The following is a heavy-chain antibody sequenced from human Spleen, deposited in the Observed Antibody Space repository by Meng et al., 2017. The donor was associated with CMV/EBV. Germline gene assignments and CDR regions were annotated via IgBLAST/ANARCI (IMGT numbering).Heavy chain of an antibody. V-gene: IGHV1-46*01. Sequence: ASVKVSCKASGYTFTGYHMHWVRQAPGQGLEWMGMINPSGGSTHYAQKFQGRVTLTRDTSTSTVYMQLSSLRSEDTAVYYCARGATGGYGMDVWGQGTTVTVSS. CDR3: ARGATGGYGMDV. D-gene: IGHD1-26*01. CDR1: GYTFTGYH. J-gene: IGHJ6*02. CDR2: INPSGGST.